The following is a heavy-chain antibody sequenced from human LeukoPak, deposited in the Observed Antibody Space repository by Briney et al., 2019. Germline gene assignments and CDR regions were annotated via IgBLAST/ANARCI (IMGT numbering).Heavy chain of an antibody. CDR2: IYPGDSDT. CDR1: GCSFTSYW. CDR3: ARIAAAGTLDDAFDI. V-gene: IGHV5-51*06. J-gene: IGHJ3*02. Sequence: GECLKIPCKGSGCSFTSYWIGWVRQMPGKGLEWMGIIYPGDSDTRYSPSFQGQVTISADKSISTAYLQWSSLKASDTAMYYCARIAAAGTLDDAFDIWGQGTMVTVSS. D-gene: IGHD6-13*01.